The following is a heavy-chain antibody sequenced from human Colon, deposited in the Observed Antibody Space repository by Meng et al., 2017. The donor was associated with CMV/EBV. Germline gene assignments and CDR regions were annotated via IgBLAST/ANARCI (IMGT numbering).Heavy chain of an antibody. J-gene: IGHJ4*02. CDR1: GYTFTDYI. CDR3: AKDWSGGSCFDY. CDR2: INPKSGDT. D-gene: IGHD2-15*01. Sequence: CKDSGYTFTDYIIHWVRQAPGQGLEWMGRINPKSGDTRYAHNFQGRATLTRDTSITTAYMELTGLTSNDTAIYYCAKDWSGGSCFDYWGQGTLVTVSS. V-gene: IGHV1-2*06.